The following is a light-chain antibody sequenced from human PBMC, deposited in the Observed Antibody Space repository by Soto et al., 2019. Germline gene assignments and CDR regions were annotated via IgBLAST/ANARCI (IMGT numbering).Light chain of an antibody. CDR1: QSISSY. J-gene: IGKJ1*01. Sequence: DIQMTQSPSSLSASVGDRVTITCRASQSISSYLNWYQQKPGKAPKLLIYAAASLPSGVPSRFSGSGSGTDFTLTISSLQPEDFATYYCQQSYSTPQTFGQGTKV. CDR3: QQSYSTPQT. CDR2: AAA. V-gene: IGKV1-39*01.